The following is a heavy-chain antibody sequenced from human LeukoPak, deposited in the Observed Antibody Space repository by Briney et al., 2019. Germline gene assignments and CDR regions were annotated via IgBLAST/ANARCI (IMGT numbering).Heavy chain of an antibody. J-gene: IGHJ4*02. V-gene: IGHV1-46*01. CDR2: INPSGAST. D-gene: IGHD6-13*01. CDR3: AAGIEAGGLGDY. Sequence: ASVKVSCKASGDTFTSCYLHWVRQAPGHGLEWMGIINPSGASTSYAQKFQGRLTMTKDTSTSTVYMELSSLRSEDTAVYYCAAGIEAGGLGDYWGQGTLVTVSS. CDR1: GDTFTSCY.